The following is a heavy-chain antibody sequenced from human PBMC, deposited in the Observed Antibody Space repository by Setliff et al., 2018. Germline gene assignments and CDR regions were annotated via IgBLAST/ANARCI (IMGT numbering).Heavy chain of an antibody. CDR2: INPNSGGT. V-gene: IGHV1-2*06. D-gene: IGHD6-13*01. Sequence: ASVKVSCKASGYTFIGYYMYWVRQAPGQGLEWMGRINPNSGGTEYAQKFQGRVTMTRDTSISTVYMELSSLRSDDTAVYYCARAGQLDYFQHWGQGTLVTVSS. CDR1: GYTFIGYY. CDR3: ARAGQLDYFQH. J-gene: IGHJ1*01.